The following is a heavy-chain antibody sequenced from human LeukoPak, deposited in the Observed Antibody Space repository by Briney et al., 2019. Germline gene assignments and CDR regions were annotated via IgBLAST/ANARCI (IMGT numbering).Heavy chain of an antibody. CDR3: AGDGRAVTIFN. D-gene: IGHD3-3*01. Sequence: GGSLRLSCVGSGFRFSDYWMTWVRQAPGKGLEWVANIKQDGSEKYYADSVKGRFTISRDNRKSSVSLQMNSLRAEDTAVYYCAGDGRAVTIFNWGQGTLVSVSS. J-gene: IGHJ4*02. CDR1: GFRFSDYW. CDR2: IKQDGSEK. V-gene: IGHV3-7*01.